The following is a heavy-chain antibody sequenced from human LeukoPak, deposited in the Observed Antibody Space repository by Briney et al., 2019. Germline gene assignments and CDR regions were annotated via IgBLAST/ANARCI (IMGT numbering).Heavy chain of an antibody. CDR3: ARGEGVLRFDP. V-gene: IGHV4-30-4*08. D-gene: IGHD1-26*01. Sequence: ASETLSLTCTVSGGSISSGDYYWSWIRQPPGKGLEWIGYIYYSGSTYYNPSLKSRVTISVDTSKNQFSLKLSSVTAADTAVYYCARGEGVLRFDPWGQGTLVTVSS. CDR2: IYYSGST. J-gene: IGHJ5*02. CDR1: GGSISSGDYY.